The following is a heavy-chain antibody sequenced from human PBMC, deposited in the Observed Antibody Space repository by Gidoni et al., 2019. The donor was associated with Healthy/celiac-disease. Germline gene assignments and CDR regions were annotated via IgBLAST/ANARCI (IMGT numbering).Heavy chain of an antibody. CDR2: INPNSGGT. D-gene: IGHD3-10*01. J-gene: IGHJ4*02. CDR3: APSSYGSGKIDY. Sequence: QVQLVQSGAEVKKPGASVKVSCTASGYTFTGYYMQCVRQAPGQGLEWMGWINPNSGGTNYAQKFQGRVTMTRDTSISTAYMELSRLRSDDTAVYYCAPSSYGSGKIDYWGQGTLVTVSS. V-gene: IGHV1-2*02. CDR1: GYTFTGYY.